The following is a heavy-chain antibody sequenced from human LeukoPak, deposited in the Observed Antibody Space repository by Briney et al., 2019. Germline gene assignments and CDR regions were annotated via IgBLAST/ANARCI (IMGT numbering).Heavy chain of an antibody. CDR2: IYYSGST. CDR1: GGSISSYY. Sequence: ASETLSLTCTVSGGSISSYYWSWIRQPPGKGLEWIGYIYYSGSTNYNPSLKSRVTISVDTSKNQFSLKLSSVTAADTAVYYCARPTVEMATSRGAFDIWGQGTMVTVSS. V-gene: IGHV4-59*08. J-gene: IGHJ3*02. CDR3: ARPTVEMATSRGAFDI. D-gene: IGHD5-24*01.